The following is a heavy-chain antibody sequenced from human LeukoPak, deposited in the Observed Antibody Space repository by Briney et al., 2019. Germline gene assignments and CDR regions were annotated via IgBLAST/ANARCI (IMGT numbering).Heavy chain of an antibody. CDR2: FYHSGST. D-gene: IGHD3-10*01. J-gene: IGHJ6*03. CDR1: GYSISKYYY. V-gene: IGHV4-38-2*01. CDR3: ARYILGGSGNYSFYYYYYMDV. Sequence: PSETLSLTCAVSGYSISKYYYWGWIRQPPGKGLEWIGSFYHSGSTYYKPSLKSRVTISVDTSKNQFSLKLSSVTAADTAVYYCARYILGGSGNYSFYYYYYMDVCGKGTTVTVSS.